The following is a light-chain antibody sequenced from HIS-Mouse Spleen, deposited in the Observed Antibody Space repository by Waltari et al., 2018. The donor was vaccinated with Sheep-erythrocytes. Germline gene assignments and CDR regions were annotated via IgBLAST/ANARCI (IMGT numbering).Light chain of an antibody. Sequence: QSALTQPASVSGSPGQSITISCTGTSSDVGGSNYVSWYQQHPGKAPQLMIYEVSNRPSGVSNRFSGSKSGNTASLTISGLQAEDEADYYCSSYTSSSTWVFGGGTKLTVL. CDR2: EVS. CDR3: SSYTSSSTWV. J-gene: IGLJ3*02. CDR1: SSDVGGSNY. V-gene: IGLV2-14*01.